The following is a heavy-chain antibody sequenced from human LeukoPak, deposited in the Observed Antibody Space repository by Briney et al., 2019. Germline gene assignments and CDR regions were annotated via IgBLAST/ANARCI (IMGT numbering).Heavy chain of an antibody. V-gene: IGHV1-2*02. Sequence: ASVKVSCKASGYTFTGYYMHWVRQAPGQGLEWMGWINPNSGGTNYAQKFQGRVTMTRDTSISTAYMELSRLRSDDTAVYYCARVRGGWNYYYYYMDVWGKGTTVTVSS. CDR2: INPNSGGT. J-gene: IGHJ6*03. CDR3: ARVRGGWNYYYYYMDV. CDR1: GYTFTGYY. D-gene: IGHD2-15*01.